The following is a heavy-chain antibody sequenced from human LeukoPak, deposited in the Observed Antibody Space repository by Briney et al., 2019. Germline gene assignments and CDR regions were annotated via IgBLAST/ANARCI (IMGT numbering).Heavy chain of an antibody. J-gene: IGHJ3*02. CDR2: IYYSGST. CDR3: AGSYTTENAFDI. Sequence: SETLSLTCTVSGGSISSSSYYWGWIRQPPGKGLEWIGSIYYSGSTYYNPSLKSRVTISVDTSKNQFSLKLSSVTAADTAVYYCAGSYTTENAFDIWGQRTMVTVSS. CDR1: GGSISSSSYY. D-gene: IGHD3-16*01. V-gene: IGHV4-39*01.